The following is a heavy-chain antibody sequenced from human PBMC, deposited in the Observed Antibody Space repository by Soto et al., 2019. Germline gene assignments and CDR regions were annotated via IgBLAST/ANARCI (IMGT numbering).Heavy chain of an antibody. D-gene: IGHD3-3*01. J-gene: IGHJ5*02. V-gene: IGHV1-18*01. CDR1: GYTFTSYG. Sequence: ASVKVSCKASGYTFTSYGISWVRQAPGQGLEWMGWISAYNGSTNYAQKLQGRVTMTTDTSTSTAYMELRSLRSDDTAVYYCARDNPIFGVVIIGWFDPWGQGTLVTVSS. CDR2: ISAYNGST. CDR3: ARDNPIFGVVIIGWFDP.